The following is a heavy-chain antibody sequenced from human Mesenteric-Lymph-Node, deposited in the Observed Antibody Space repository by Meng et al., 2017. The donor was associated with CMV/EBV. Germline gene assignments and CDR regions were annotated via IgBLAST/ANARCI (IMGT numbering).Heavy chain of an antibody. V-gene: IGHV3-48*03. CDR2: ISWNSGSI. CDR3: ARVTYPYCSSTSCSDAFDI. Sequence: GGSLRLSCAASGFTFSSYEMNWVRQAPGKGLEWVSGISWNSGSIGYVDSVKGRFTISRDNAKNSLYLQMNSLRAADTAVYFCARVTYPYCSSTSCSDAFDIWGQGTMVTVSS. CDR1: GFTFSSYE. J-gene: IGHJ3*02. D-gene: IGHD2-2*01.